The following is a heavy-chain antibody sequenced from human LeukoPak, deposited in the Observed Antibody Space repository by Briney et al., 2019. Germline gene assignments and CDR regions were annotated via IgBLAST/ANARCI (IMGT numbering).Heavy chain of an antibody. CDR1: GFTFSNAW. J-gene: IGHJ4*02. D-gene: IGHD3-3*01. CDR2: IKSKTDGGTT. V-gene: IGHV3-15*01. Sequence: GGSLRLSCAASGFTFSNAWMSWVRQAPGKRLEWVGRIKSKTDGGTTDYAAPVKGRFTISRDDSKNTLYLQMNSLKTEDTAVYYCTTESLTILRFLEWLLGYFDYWGQGTLVTVSS. CDR3: TTESLTILRFLEWLLGYFDY.